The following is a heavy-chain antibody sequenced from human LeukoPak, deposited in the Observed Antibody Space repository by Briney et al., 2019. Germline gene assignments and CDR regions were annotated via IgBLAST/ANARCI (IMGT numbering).Heavy chain of an antibody. CDR3: ARAFRYSSSWRRKNWFDP. D-gene: IGHD6-13*01. J-gene: IGHJ5*02. CDR1: GYTFTSYG. V-gene: IGHV1-46*01. CDR2: INPSGGST. Sequence: GASVKVSCKASGYTFTSYGISWVRQAPGQGLEWMGIINPSGGSTSYAQKFQGRVTMTRDMSTSTVYMELSSLRSEDTAVYYCARAFRYSSSWRRKNWFDPWGQGTLVTVSS.